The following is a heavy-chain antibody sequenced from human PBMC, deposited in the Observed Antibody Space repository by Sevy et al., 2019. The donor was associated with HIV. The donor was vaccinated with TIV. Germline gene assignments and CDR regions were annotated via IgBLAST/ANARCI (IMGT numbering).Heavy chain of an antibody. CDR1: GYTFTSYY. CDR3: AIPGGYYDILTGYRSRVYGMDV. CDR2: INPSGGST. D-gene: IGHD3-9*01. J-gene: IGHJ6*02. Sequence: ASVKVSCKASGYTFTSYYMHWVRQAPGQGLEWMGIINPSGGSTSYAQTFQGRVTMTRDTSTSTVYMELSSLRSEDTAVYYCAIPGGYYDILTGYRSRVYGMDVWGQGTTVTVSS. V-gene: IGHV1-46*01.